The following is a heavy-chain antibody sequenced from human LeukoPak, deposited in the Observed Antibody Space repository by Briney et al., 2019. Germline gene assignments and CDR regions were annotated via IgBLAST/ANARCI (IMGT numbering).Heavy chain of an antibody. D-gene: IGHD2-2*01. V-gene: IGHV3-48*01. Sequence: GGSLRLSCAASGFTFSSYSMNWVRQAPGKGLEWVSYISSSSSTIYYADSVKGRFTISRDNAKNSLYLQMNSLRAEDTAVYYCASQADNIVVVPAASSYGMDVGGQGTTVTVSS. CDR2: ISSSSSTI. J-gene: IGHJ6*02. CDR1: GFTFSSYS. CDR3: ASQADNIVVVPAASSYGMDV.